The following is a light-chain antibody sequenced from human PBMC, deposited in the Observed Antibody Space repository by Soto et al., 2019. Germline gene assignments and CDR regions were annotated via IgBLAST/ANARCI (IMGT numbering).Light chain of an antibody. Sequence: IQLTQSPSSLSASVGDRVTITCRASQGINSFLAWYQQKPGKAPKLLIYAASTLQSGVPSRFSGSGSGTEFTLTISSLQPDDFATYYCQQYNSSPWTFGPGTQVELK. CDR1: QGINSF. V-gene: IGKV1-9*01. CDR3: QQYNSSPWT. J-gene: IGKJ1*01. CDR2: AAS.